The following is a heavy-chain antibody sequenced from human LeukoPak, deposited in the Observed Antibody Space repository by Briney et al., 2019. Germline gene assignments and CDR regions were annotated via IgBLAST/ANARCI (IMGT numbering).Heavy chain of an antibody. CDR3: ARKDPNGWAVSY. CDR2: ISSSGSTI. Sequence: PGGSLRLSCAASGFTFSSYEMNWVRQAPGKGLEWVSYISSSGSTIYYADSVKGRFTISRDNAKNSLYLQMNSLRAEDTAVYYCARKDPNGWAVSYWGQGTLVTVSS. V-gene: IGHV3-48*03. CDR1: GFTFSSYE. D-gene: IGHD1-26*01. J-gene: IGHJ4*02.